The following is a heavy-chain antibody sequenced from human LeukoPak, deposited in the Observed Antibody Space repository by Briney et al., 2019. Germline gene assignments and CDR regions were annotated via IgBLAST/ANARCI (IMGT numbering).Heavy chain of an antibody. J-gene: IGHJ4*02. CDR2: IYHSGSP. CDR1: GGSISSNNW. V-gene: IGHV4-4*02. D-gene: IGHD3-22*01. Sequence: ASETLSLTCAVSGGSISSNNWWGWVRQPPGKGLEWIGEIYHSGSPNYNPSLKSRVTISVDKSRNHFSLNLSSVTAADTAVYYCAKGLGSSAYYPVDYWGQGTLVTVSS. CDR3: AKGLGSSAYYPVDY.